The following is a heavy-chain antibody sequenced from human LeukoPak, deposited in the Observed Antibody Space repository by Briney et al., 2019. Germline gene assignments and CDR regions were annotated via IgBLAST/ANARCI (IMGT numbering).Heavy chain of an antibody. V-gene: IGHV4-38-2*02. D-gene: IGHD6-13*01. Sequence: SETLSLTCTVSGYSISSGYYWGWIRQPPGKGLEWIGSIYHSGSTYYNPSLKSRVTISVDTSKNQFSLKLSSVTAADTAVYYCARDPVGSIAAADDNWGQGTLVTVSS. CDR2: IYHSGST. CDR3: ARDPVGSIAAADDN. CDR1: GYSISSGYY. J-gene: IGHJ4*02.